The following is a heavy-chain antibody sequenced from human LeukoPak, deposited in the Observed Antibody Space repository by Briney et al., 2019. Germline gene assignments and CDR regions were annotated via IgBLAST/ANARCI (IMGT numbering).Heavy chain of an antibody. CDR2: IGQDGSEQ. D-gene: IGHD1-26*01. J-gene: IGHJ2*01. V-gene: IGHV3-7*01. CDR1: GLSFSKYW. CDR3: ATPKQEGKGRWYHDL. Sequence: PGGSLRLSCLASGLSFSKYWMTWARQSPGKGLEWLANIGQDGSEQKYVDSVKGRFTISRDNAKNSLYLQMNRLRVEDTAVYYCATPKQEGKGRWYHDLWGRGTMVTVSP.